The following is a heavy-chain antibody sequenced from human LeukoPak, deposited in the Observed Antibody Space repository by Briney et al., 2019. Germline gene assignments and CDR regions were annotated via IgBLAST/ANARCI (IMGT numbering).Heavy chain of an antibody. Sequence: SQTLSLTCAISGDSVSSNSAAWNWIRQSPSRGLEWLGRTYYRSKWYNDCAVSVKSRITINPDTSKNQFSLQLNSVTPEDTAVYYCARVSYYYDSSGYYYGEFDYWGQGTLVTVSS. V-gene: IGHV6-1*01. J-gene: IGHJ4*02. D-gene: IGHD3-22*01. CDR1: GDSVSSNSAA. CDR3: ARVSYYYDSSGYYYGEFDY. CDR2: TYYRSKWYN.